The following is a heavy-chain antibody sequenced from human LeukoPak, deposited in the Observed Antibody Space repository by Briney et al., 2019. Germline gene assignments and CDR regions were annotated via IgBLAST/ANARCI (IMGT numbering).Heavy chain of an antibody. D-gene: IGHD3-16*02. V-gene: IGHV1-24*01. CDR3: ATAVEAWESSYRIDY. CDR2: FDLEDGET. Sequence: ASVKVSCKVSGYTLTELSMHWVRQAPGKGLEWMGGFDLEDGETIYAQKFQGRVTMTEDTSTDTAYMELSSLRSEDTAVYYCATAVEAWESSYRIDYWGQGTLVTVSS. J-gene: IGHJ4*02. CDR1: GYTLTELS.